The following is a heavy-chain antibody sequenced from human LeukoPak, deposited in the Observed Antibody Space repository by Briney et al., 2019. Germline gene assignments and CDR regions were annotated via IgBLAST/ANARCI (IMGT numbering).Heavy chain of an antibody. V-gene: IGHV4-34*01. CDR2: INHSGST. CDR3: ARGTTVVTQNYFDY. D-gene: IGHD4-23*01. Sequence: SETLSLTCAVYGGSFSGYYWSWIRPPPGKGLEWIGEINHSGSTNYNPSLKSRVTISVDTSKNQFSLKLSSVTAADTAVYYCARGTTVVTQNYFDYWGQGTLVTVSS. CDR1: GGSFSGYY. J-gene: IGHJ4*02.